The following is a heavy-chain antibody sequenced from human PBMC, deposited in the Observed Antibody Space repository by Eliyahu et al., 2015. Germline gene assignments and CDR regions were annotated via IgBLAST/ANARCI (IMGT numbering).Heavy chain of an antibody. J-gene: IGHJ5*02. CDR2: INHSGST. CDR3: ARGRLRWAQFDP. D-gene: IGHD4-23*01. CDR1: GGSFSGYY. V-gene: IGHV4-34*01. Sequence: QVQLQQWGAGLLXPSETLSLTCAVYGGSFSGYYWSWIRQPPGKGLEWIGEINHSGSTNYNPSLKSRVTISVDTSKNQFSLKLSSVTAADTAVYYCARGRLRWAQFDPWGQGTLVTVSS.